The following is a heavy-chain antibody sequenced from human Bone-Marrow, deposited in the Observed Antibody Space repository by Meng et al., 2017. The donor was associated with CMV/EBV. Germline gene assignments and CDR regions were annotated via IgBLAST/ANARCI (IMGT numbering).Heavy chain of an antibody. CDR2: IYFSGST. D-gene: IGHD2-2*02. Sequence: SETLSLTCTVSGGSFSGYYWSWVRQPPGKGLEWIGYIYFSGSTNYNPSLKSRVTISVDTSKNQFSLKLSSVTAADTAVYYCARETYCSSTSCYTKDGAFDIWGQGTMVTVSS. CDR3: ARETYCSSTSCYTKDGAFDI. CDR1: GGSFSGYY. V-gene: IGHV4-59*01. J-gene: IGHJ3*02.